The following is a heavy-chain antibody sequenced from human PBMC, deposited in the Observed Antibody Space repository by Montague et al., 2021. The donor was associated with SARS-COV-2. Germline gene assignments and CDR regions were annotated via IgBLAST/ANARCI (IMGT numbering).Heavy chain of an antibody. CDR1: GGSISSSNW. CDR3: ARFYYDILPGYYGMDV. CDR2: IYHRGST. Sequence: SETLSLTCAVSGGSISSSNWWSWVRQPPGKGLEWIGEIYHRGSTNYNPSLKSLGTISVDKSKNQFSLKLSSVTAADTAVYYCARFYYDILPGYYGMDVWGQGTTVPVSS. J-gene: IGHJ6*02. D-gene: IGHD3-9*01. V-gene: IGHV4-4*02.